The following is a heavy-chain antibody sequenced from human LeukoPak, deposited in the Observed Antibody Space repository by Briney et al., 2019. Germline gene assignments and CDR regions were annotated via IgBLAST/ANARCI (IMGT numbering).Heavy chain of an antibody. CDR1: GFTFSSYW. J-gene: IGHJ5*02. Sequence: GGSLRLSCAASGFTFSSYWMSWVRQAPGKGLEWVANIKQDGSGKYYVDSVKGRFTISRDNAKNSLYLQMNSLRAEDTDVYYCARDPHYGDYDGWFDPWGQGTLVTVSS. CDR2: IKQDGSGK. CDR3: ARDPHYGDYDGWFDP. V-gene: IGHV3-7*01. D-gene: IGHD4-17*01.